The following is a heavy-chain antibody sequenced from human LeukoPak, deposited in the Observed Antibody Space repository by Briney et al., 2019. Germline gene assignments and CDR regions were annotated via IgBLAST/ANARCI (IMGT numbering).Heavy chain of an antibody. J-gene: IGHJ5*02. CDR1: VYTFTSYY. CDR2: TNPSGGST. D-gene: IGHD5-18*01. CDR3: ARDPTRYSYGFRLTRWFAP. Sequence: ASVKVSCKASVYTFTSYYMNTVRQAPGQGLEWMGITNPSGGSTSYAQKFQGRVTMTRDTSTSTVYMELSSMRSEDTAVYYCARDPTRYSYGFRLTRWFAPWGQGTLVTVSS. V-gene: IGHV1-46*01.